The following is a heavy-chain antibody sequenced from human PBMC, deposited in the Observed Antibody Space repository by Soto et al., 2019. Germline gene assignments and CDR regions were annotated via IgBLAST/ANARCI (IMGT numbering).Heavy chain of an antibody. V-gene: IGHV3-21*01. CDR1: GFNFNSYT. CDR3: ARDCSGGSCYPGMDV. D-gene: IGHD2-15*01. CDR2: ISSSGYI. J-gene: IGHJ6*02. Sequence: VGSLRLSCAASGFNFNSYTINWVRQAPGKRLEWLSSISSSGYIFSTDPVRGRFTISRDNAKNSVYLQINSLRAEDTAVYFCARDCSGGSCYPGMDVWGQGTTVTVSS.